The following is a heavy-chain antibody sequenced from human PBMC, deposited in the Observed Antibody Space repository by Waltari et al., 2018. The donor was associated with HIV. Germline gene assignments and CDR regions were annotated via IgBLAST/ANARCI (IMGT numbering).Heavy chain of an antibody. J-gene: IGHJ4*02. V-gene: IGHV4-39*07. D-gene: IGHD2-21*02. CDR1: GGSISSSSYY. CDR3: ARGGHIVVVTAIPYYFDY. CDR2: IYYSGGP. Sequence: QLQLQESGPGLVKPSETLSLTCTVSGGSISSSSYYWGWIRQPPGKGLEWIGSIYYSGGPYYNPSLKSRVTISVDTSKNQFSLELSSVAAADTAGYYCARGGHIVVVTAIPYYFDYWGQGTLVTVSS.